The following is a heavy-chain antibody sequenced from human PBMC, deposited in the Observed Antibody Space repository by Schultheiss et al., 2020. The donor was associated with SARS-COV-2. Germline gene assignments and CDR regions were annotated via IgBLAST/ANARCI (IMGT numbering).Heavy chain of an antibody. CDR1: GGSISSSSYY. D-gene: IGHD5-12*01. Sequence: SETLSLTCTVSGGSISSSSYYWGWIRQPPGKGLEWIGSIYYSGSTYYNPSLKSRVTISVDTSKNQFSLKLSSVTAADTAVYYCARHAPAPPRGVDIVATGFDYWGQGTLVTVSS. CDR3: ARHAPAPPRGVDIVATGFDY. V-gene: IGHV4-39*01. J-gene: IGHJ4*02. CDR2: IYYSGST.